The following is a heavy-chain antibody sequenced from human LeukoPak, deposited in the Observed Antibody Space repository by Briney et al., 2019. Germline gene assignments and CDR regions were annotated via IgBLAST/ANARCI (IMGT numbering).Heavy chain of an antibody. CDR1: GFAFSSYA. Sequence: GGSLRLSCAASGFAFSSYAMSWVRQAPGKGLEWVSTISGSGGSTYYADSVKGRFTISRDNSKNTLDLQMNSLRGEDTAIYYCAKESGYRIGCGDYWGQGTLVTVSS. CDR2: ISGSGGST. J-gene: IGHJ4*02. V-gene: IGHV3-23*01. D-gene: IGHD5-18*01. CDR3: AKESGYRIGCGDY.